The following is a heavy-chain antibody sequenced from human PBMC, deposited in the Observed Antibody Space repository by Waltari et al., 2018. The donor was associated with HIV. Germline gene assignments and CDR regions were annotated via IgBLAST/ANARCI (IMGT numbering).Heavy chain of an antibody. CDR3: AKDCGGDCYMD. Sequence: EVQLLESGGGLVQPGGSLRCSCAPSGFTFSGYAMSWVRQVPGKGLEWVSAISGSGRSTYYADSVKGRFTISRDNSKNTVYLQMNSLRAEDTALYYCAKDCGGDCYMDWGQGTLVTVSS. J-gene: IGHJ4*02. CDR1: GFTFSGYA. V-gene: IGHV3-23*01. CDR2: ISGSGRST. D-gene: IGHD2-21*02.